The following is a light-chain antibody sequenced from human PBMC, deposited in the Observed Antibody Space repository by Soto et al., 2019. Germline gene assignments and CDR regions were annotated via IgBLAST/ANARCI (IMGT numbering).Light chain of an antibody. V-gene: IGLV2-23*01. CDR2: EGS. Sequence: QSALTQPASVSGSPGQSITISCTGTSSDVGSYNLVSWYQQHQGKAPKLMIYEGSKRPSGVSNRFSGSKSGNTASLTISGLQAEDEADYYCCSYAGSVVFGGGTKLTVL. J-gene: IGLJ2*01. CDR3: CSYAGSVV. CDR1: SSDVGSYNL.